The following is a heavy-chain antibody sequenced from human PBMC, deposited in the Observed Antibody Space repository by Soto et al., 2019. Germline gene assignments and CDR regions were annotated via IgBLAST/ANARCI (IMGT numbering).Heavy chain of an antibody. CDR3: ARDFRDYYGSGSFFPPDY. CDR1: GFTFSSYG. CDR2: IWYDGSNK. J-gene: IGHJ4*02. D-gene: IGHD3-10*01. Sequence: GGSLRLSCAASGFTFSSYGMHWVRQAPGKGLEWVAVIWYDGSNKYYADSVKGRFTISRDNSKNTLYLQMNSLRAEDTAVYYCARDFRDYYGSGSFFPPDYWGQGTLVTVSS. V-gene: IGHV3-33*01.